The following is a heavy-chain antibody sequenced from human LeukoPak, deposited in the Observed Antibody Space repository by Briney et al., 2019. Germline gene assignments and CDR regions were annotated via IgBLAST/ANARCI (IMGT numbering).Heavy chain of an antibody. CDR3: ARDGQGITMVRGVIITLRTLYNWFDP. CDR2: ISAYNGNT. Sequence: ASVKVPCKASGYSFTSYGITWVRQAPGQGLEWMGWISAYNGNTNYAQKLQGRVTMTTDTSTSTAYMELRSLRSDDTAVYYCARDGQGITMVRGVIITLRTLYNWFDPWGQGTLVTVSS. J-gene: IGHJ5*02. CDR1: GYSFTSYG. D-gene: IGHD3-10*01. V-gene: IGHV1-18*01.